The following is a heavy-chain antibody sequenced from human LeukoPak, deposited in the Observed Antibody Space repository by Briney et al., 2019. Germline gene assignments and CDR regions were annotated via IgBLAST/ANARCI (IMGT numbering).Heavy chain of an antibody. CDR1: GGSISSGDYY. CDR2: IYYSGST. Sequence: SETLSLTCTVSGGSISSGDYYWSWIRQPPGKGLEWIGHIYYSGSTYYNPSLKSRVTISVDTSKNQFSLKLSSVTAADTAVYYCARDRGWMNTPINWFDPWGQGTLVTVSS. V-gene: IGHV4-30-4*01. J-gene: IGHJ5*02. CDR3: ARDRGWMNTPINWFDP. D-gene: IGHD5-12*01.